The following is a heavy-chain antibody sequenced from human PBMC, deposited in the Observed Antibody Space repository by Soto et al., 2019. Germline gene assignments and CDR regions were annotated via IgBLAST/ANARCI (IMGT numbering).Heavy chain of an antibody. J-gene: IGHJ4*02. D-gene: IGHD6-13*01. Sequence: QITLKESGPTLVKPTQTLTLTCTFSGFSLSTGGVGVGWIRQPPGKALEWLALLYWDDDKRYPPSLEKRLTLTRDISRNQVVLTMTNMDPVDTATYYCARRQSSSGNYDYWGQGTLVTVSS. V-gene: IGHV2-5*02. CDR2: LYWDDDK. CDR3: ARRQSSSGNYDY. CDR1: GFSLSTGGVG.